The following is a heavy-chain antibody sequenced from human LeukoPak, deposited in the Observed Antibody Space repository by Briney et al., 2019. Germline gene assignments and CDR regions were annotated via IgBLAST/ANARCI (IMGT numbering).Heavy chain of an antibody. Sequence: ASVKVSCKASGYTFTSYDINWVRQATGQGLEWMGWMNPNSGNTGYAQKFQGRVTITRNTSISTAYMELSSLRSEDTAVYYCARGIVVVPAATRRDYYMDVWGKGTTVTVSS. D-gene: IGHD2-2*01. CDR2: MNPNSGNT. V-gene: IGHV1-8*03. J-gene: IGHJ6*03. CDR1: GYTFTSYD. CDR3: ARGIVVVPAATRRDYYMDV.